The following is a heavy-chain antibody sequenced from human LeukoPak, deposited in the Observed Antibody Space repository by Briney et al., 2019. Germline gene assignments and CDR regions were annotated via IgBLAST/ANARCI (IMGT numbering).Heavy chain of an antibody. CDR1: GFTFSSYA. CDR3: ANYGGIWMYYFES. D-gene: IGHD3-10*01. CDR2: ITGSGGST. Sequence: HPGGSLRLSCAASGFTFSSYAMSWVRQAPGKGLEWVSTITGSGGSTYYANSVKGRFTISRDNSKNTLYLQMNSLRAEDTAVYYCANYGGIWMYYFESWGQGTLVTVSS. V-gene: IGHV3-23*01. J-gene: IGHJ4*02.